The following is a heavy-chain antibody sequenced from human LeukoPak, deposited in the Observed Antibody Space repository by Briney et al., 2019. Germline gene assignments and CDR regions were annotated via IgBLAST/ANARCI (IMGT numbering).Heavy chain of an antibody. CDR1: GFPFSSYA. D-gene: IGHD2-15*01. V-gene: IGHV3-23*01. CDR2: ISGSGGST. Sequence: PGGSLRLSCAASGFPFSSYAMSWVRQAPGKGLEWVSAISGSGGSTYYADSVEGRFTISRDNSKNTLSLQMNSLRAEDTAVYYCAKDRLGYCSGGHCSTNVLFDVWGQGTLVTVSS. J-gene: IGHJ4*02. CDR3: AKDRLGYCSGGHCSTNVLFDV.